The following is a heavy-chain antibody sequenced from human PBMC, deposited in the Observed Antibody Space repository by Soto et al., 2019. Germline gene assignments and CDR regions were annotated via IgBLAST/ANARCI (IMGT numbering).Heavy chain of an antibody. J-gene: IGHJ2*01. CDR3: AHRPTQEIGDYELGWYFDL. V-gene: IGHV2-5*01. CDR1: GFSLSTSGVG. D-gene: IGHD4-17*01. CDR2: IYWNDDK. Sequence: QITLKESGPTLVKPTQTLTLTCTFSGFSLSTSGVGVGWIRQPPGKALEWLALIYWNDDKRYSPSLKSRLTITKDTSKNQVVLTMTNMDPVDTATYYCAHRPTQEIGDYELGWYFDLWGRGTLVTVSS.